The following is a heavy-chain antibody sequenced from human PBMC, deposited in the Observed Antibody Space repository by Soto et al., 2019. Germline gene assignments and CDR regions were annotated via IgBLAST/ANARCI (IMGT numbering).Heavy chain of an antibody. CDR3: ARVMFCGGDCYSAFDI. Sequence: ASVKVSCKASGYTFTSCYMHWVRQAPGQGLEWMGIINPSGGNTSYAQKFQGRVTMTRDTSTSTVYMELSSLRSEDTAVYYCARVMFCGGDCYSAFDIWGQGTMVAV. V-gene: IGHV1-46*01. CDR2: INPSGGNT. CDR1: GYTFTSCY. J-gene: IGHJ3*02. D-gene: IGHD2-21*02.